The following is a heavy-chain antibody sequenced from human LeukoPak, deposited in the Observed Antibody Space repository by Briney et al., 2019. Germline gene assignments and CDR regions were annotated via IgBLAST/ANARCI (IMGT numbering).Heavy chain of an antibody. Sequence: GGSLRLSCAASGFTFSSYWMSWVRQAPGKGLEWVANIKQDGSEKYYVDSVKGRFTISRDNAKNSLYLQMNSLRAEDTAVYYCARRDYGDYALYYYYYMDVWGKGTTVTVSS. CDR3: ARRDYGDYALYYYYYMDV. J-gene: IGHJ6*03. CDR1: GFTFSSYW. CDR2: IKQDGSEK. V-gene: IGHV3-7*01. D-gene: IGHD4-17*01.